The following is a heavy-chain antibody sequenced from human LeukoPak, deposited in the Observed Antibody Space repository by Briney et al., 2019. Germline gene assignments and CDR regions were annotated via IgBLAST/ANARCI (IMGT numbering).Heavy chain of an antibody. V-gene: IGHV5-51*01. CDR3: ARPYCSSTRCYSPPDY. Sequence: GESLKISCKGSGYSFSSYWIGWVRQMPGKGLEWMGIMYPGDSDTRYSPSFQGQVTISADKSISTAYLQWSSLKASDTAMYYSARPYCSSTRCYSPPDYWGQGTQVTVSS. CDR1: GYSFSSYW. J-gene: IGHJ4*02. D-gene: IGHD2-2*01. CDR2: MYPGDSDT.